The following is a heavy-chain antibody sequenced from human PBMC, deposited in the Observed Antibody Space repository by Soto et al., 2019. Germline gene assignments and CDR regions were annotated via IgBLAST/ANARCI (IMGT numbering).Heavy chain of an antibody. Sequence: QVQLVQSGAEVKKPGSSVKVSCKASGGTFSSYAISWVRQAPGQGLEWMGGIIPIFGTANYAQKFQGRVTITADESTSTAYMELSSLRSEDTAVYYCAREPYCRGGSCYSNAFDIWGQGTMVTVSS. D-gene: IGHD2-15*01. J-gene: IGHJ3*02. CDR2: IIPIFGTA. CDR1: GGTFSSYA. V-gene: IGHV1-69*12. CDR3: AREPYCRGGSCYSNAFDI.